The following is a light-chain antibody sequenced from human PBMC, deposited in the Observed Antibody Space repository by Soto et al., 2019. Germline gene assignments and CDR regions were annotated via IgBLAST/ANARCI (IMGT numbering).Light chain of an antibody. Sequence: ERVMTQSPATLSVSPGERATLSCRASQSVSSYLAWYQQKPGQAPRLLIYDASNRATGIPARFSGSGSGTDFTLTISSLEPEDFAVYYCQQRSNWPPITFGQGTRLEIK. CDR3: QQRSNWPPIT. CDR2: DAS. V-gene: IGKV3-11*01. CDR1: QSVSSY. J-gene: IGKJ5*01.